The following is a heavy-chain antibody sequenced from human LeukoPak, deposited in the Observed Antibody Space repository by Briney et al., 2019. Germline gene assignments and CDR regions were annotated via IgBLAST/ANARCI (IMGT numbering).Heavy chain of an antibody. J-gene: IGHJ4*02. V-gene: IGHV4-4*07. CDR1: GGSVSNYY. Sequence: SETLSPTCTVSGGSVSNYYWSWIRQSAGKGLEWIGRISISDGTNFNPSLKSRVSMSVDASRNQFSLKLTSVTAADTAVYYCARLRRHSSDWYADVYWGQGTLVTVSS. CDR3: ARLRRHSSDWYADVY. CDR2: ISISDGT. D-gene: IGHD6-19*01.